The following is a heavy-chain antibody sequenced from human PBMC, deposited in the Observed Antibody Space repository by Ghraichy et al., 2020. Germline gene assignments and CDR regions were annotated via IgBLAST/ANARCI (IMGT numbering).Heavy chain of an antibody. V-gene: IGHV4-31*03. CDR3: ARLVDGRGYFDL. Sequence: SETLSLTCTVSGGSINSGGYYWSWIRQHPGKGLEWIAYIKYSGSTYYNPSLESRITLSPDTSKNQFSLHLSSVTAADTAVYYCARLVDGRGYFDLWGRGTLITVSS. CDR2: IKYSGST. D-gene: IGHD3-9*01. J-gene: IGHJ2*01. CDR1: GGSINSGGYY.